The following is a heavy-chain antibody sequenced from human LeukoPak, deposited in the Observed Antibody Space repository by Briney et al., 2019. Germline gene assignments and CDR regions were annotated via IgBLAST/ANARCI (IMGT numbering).Heavy chain of an antibody. J-gene: IGHJ4*02. CDR2: INSKTDGGTT. CDR1: GFTFSNAW. Sequence: AGGSLRLSCAASGFTFSNAWMSWVRQAPGKGLEWVGRINSKTDGGTTDYAAPVKGRFTISRDDSKNTLYLQMNSLKTEDTAVYCCTTDPCSSTSCYSWGQGTLVTVSS. CDR3: TTDPCSSTSCYS. V-gene: IGHV3-15*01. D-gene: IGHD2-2*02.